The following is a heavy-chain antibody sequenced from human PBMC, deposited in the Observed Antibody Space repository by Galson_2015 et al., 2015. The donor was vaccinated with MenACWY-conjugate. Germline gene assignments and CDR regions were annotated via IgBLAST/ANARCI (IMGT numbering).Heavy chain of an antibody. D-gene: IGHD2-15*01. CDR3: ARRACSGSVCYPDY. V-gene: IGHV3-11*06. J-gene: IGHJ4*02. CDR2: ISTTTTYT. Sequence: SLRLSCAASGFTFTDHYMSWIRQAPGKGLEWLSYISTTTTYTNTADSVKGRFTISRDNAKNSLYLQMNSLRAEDTAVYYCARRACSGSVCYPDYWGQRTLLTVSS. CDR1: GFTFTDHY.